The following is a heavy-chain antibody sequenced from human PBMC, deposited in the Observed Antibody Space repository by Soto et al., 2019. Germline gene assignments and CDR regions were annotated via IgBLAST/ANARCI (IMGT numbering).Heavy chain of an antibody. J-gene: IGHJ5*02. D-gene: IGHD1-26*01. Sequence: QVQLVDSGGGVVQPVRSLRLSCAASGFSFSSYGMHWVRQAPGKGLEWVALISYDGSNKFYADSVKGRFTISRDNSKNTLYLQVNSLRAEDTAVYYCAKDLFSGGSYPNWFDPWGQGTLVTVSS. CDR1: GFSFSSYG. CDR3: AKDLFSGGSYPNWFDP. CDR2: ISYDGSNK. V-gene: IGHV3-30*18.